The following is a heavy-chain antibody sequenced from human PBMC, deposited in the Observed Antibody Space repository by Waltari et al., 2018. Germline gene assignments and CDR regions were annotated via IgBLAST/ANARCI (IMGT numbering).Heavy chain of an antibody. J-gene: IGHJ4*02. V-gene: IGHV4-4*07. CDR1: GGSISSYY. CDR2: FYTSGST. D-gene: IGHD3-3*01. Sequence: QVQLQESGPGLVKPSETLSLTCTVSGGSISSYYWSWIRQPAGKGLEWIGRFYTSGSTYYNPSLKSRVSMSVDTSKNQFSLKLTSVTAADTAVYFCARAVSNYAFWSGYFDSWGQGTLVTVSS. CDR3: ARAVSNYAFWSGYFDS.